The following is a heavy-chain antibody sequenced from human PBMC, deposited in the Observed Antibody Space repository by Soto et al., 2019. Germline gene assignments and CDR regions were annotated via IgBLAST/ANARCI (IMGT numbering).Heavy chain of an antibody. V-gene: IGHV4-39*01. CDR1: GGSISSSSYY. Sequence: KTSETLSLTCTVSGGSISSSSYYWGWIRQPPGKGLEWIGSIYYSGSTYYNPSLKSRVTISVDTSKNQFSLKLSSVTAADTAVYYCALFERGYYYYGMDVWGQGTTVTVSS. J-gene: IGHJ6*02. D-gene: IGHD3-10*02. CDR2: IYYSGST. CDR3: ALFERGYYYYGMDV.